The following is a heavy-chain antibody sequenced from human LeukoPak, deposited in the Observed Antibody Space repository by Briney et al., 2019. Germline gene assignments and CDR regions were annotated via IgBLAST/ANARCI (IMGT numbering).Heavy chain of an antibody. Sequence: SETLSLTCTVSGGSISSYYWSWIRQPPGKGLEWIGYIYYSGSTYYNPSLKSRVTISVDTSKNQFSLKLSSVTAADTAVYYCARDQGGNSAFDIWGQGTMVTVSS. J-gene: IGHJ3*02. CDR2: IYYSGST. CDR1: GGSISSYY. CDR3: ARDQGGNSAFDI. V-gene: IGHV4-59*12. D-gene: IGHD4-23*01.